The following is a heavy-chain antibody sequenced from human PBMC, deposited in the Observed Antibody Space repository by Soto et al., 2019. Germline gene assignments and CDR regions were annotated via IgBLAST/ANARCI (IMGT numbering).Heavy chain of an antibody. CDR1: DGSISSYY. D-gene: IGHD3-16*01. CDR2: IFYTGSGST. Sequence: SETLSLTCTVSDGSISSYYWSWIRQPPGKGLEWIGYIFYTGSGSTNYNPSLKSRVTISVDTSMNQFSLKLRSVIAADTAVYYCARVRYELGVRYYFYGMDVWGQGTTVTVSS. J-gene: IGHJ6*02. CDR3: ARVRYELGVRYYFYGMDV. V-gene: IGHV4-59*01.